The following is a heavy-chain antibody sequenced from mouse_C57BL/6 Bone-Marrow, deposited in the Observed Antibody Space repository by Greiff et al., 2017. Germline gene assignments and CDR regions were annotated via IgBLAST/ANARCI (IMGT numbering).Heavy chain of an antibody. CDR2: IDPETGGT. V-gene: IGHV1-15*01. CDR1: GYTFTDYE. Sequence: QVQLQQSGAELVRPGASVTLSCKASGYTFTDYELHWVKQTPVHGLEWIGAIDPETGGTAYNQKFKGKAILTADKSSSPAYMELRSLTSEYSAVYYCTRGDDDYAWFAYWGQGTLVTVSA. D-gene: IGHD2-4*01. J-gene: IGHJ3*01. CDR3: TRGDDDYAWFAY.